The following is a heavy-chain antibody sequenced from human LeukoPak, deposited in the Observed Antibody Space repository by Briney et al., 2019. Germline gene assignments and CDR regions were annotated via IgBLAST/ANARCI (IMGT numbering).Heavy chain of an antibody. V-gene: IGHV4-34*01. CDR3: ARGFCRGESCYSGEYFQH. J-gene: IGHJ1*01. Sequence: PSETLSLTCGVHGESLNDYYWSWIRQSPGKGLEWIGEITHNGSTTFNPSLESRLTISVDTSKNQFSLKLTSVTAADASVYFCARGFCRGESCYSGEYFQHWGQDTLVTVSS. CDR1: GESLNDYY. D-gene: IGHD2-15*01. CDR2: ITHNGST.